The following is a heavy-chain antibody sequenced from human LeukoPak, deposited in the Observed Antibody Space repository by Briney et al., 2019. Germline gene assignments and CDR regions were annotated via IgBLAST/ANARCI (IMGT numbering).Heavy chain of an antibody. J-gene: IGHJ6*03. D-gene: IGHD3-3*01. CDR3: ARGSYTIFGMDV. V-gene: IGHV3-43*02. CDR1: GFTFDDYA. CDR2: ISGDGGST. Sequence: GGSLRLSCAASGFTFDDYAMHWVRQAPGKGLEWVSLISGDGGSTYYADSVKGRFTISRDNAKNTLYLQMNSLRAEDTAVYYCARGSYTIFGMDVWGKGTTVTVSS.